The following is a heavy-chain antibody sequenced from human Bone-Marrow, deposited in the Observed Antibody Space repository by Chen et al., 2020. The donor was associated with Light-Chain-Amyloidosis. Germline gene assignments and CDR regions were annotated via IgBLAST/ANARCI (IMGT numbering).Heavy chain of an antibody. V-gene: IGHV3-33*03. CDR3: AKSATVVTNWHFDL. Sequence: WVRQAPGKGLEWVAAMWFGATNQHYADSVKGRFTIAEDKSSNTVYLQMSSLRVEDTAVYYCAKSATVVTNWHFDLWGRGTLVTVSS. J-gene: IGHJ2*01. CDR2: MWFGATNQ. D-gene: IGHD2-15*01.